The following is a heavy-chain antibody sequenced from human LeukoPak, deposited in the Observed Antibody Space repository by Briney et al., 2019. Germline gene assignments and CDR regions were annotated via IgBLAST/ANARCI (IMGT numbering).Heavy chain of an antibody. CDR1: GYTFTGYY. Sequence: ASVKVSCKASGYTFTGYYMHWVRQAPGQGLEWMGWINPNSGGTNYAQKFQGRVTITRNTPISTAYMELSSLRSEDTAVYYCARECHQYYYGSGSLGRYYYYMDVWGKGTTVTVSS. CDR2: INPNSGGT. D-gene: IGHD3-10*01. V-gene: IGHV1-2*02. CDR3: ARECHQYYYGSGSLGRYYYYMDV. J-gene: IGHJ6*03.